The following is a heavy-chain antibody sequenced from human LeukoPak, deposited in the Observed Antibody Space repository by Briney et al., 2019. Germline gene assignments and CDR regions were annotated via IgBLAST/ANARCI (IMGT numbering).Heavy chain of an antibody. V-gene: IGHV3-21*01. Sequence: GGSLRLSCTASGFTVSSYTMNWVRQATGKGLEWVSSISSSGTNIYYADSVKGRFTISRDNAKNSLYLQMNSLRAEDTAVYYCASQGGFDDWGQGTLVTVSS. J-gene: IGHJ4*02. CDR1: GFTVSSYT. D-gene: IGHD3-16*01. CDR3: ASQGGFDD. CDR2: ISSSGTNI.